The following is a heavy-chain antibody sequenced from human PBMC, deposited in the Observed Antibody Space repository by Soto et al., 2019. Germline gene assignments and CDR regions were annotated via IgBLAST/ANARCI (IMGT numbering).Heavy chain of an antibody. CDR2: INHSGST. V-gene: IGHV4-34*01. CDR3: ARGSWGVQYSSSCWFDP. J-gene: IGHJ5*02. Sequence: PLETLSLTCAVYGGSFSGYYWSWIRQPPGKGLEWIGEINHSGSTNYNPSLKSRVTISVDTSKNQFSLKLSSVTAADTAVYYCARGSWGVQYSSSCWFDPWGQGTLVTVSS. CDR1: GGSFSGYY. D-gene: IGHD6-13*01.